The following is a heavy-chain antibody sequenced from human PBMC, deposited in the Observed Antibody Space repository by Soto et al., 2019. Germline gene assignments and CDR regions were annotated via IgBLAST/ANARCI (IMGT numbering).Heavy chain of an antibody. J-gene: IGHJ4*02. CDR1: GFTFSSYA. V-gene: IGHV3-23*01. D-gene: IGHD1-26*01. Sequence: PGVSLRLSCAASGFTFSSYAMTWVRQAPGKGLEWVSAISGSGGSTYYADSMKGRFTISRDNSKSTLYLQMNSLRAEDTAVYYCAKTRGGGIVDPFDYWGQGTLVTVSS. CDR3: AKTRGGGIVDPFDY. CDR2: ISGSGGST.